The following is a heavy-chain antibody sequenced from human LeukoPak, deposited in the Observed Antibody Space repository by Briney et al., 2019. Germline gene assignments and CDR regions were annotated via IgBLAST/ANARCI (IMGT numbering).Heavy chain of an antibody. D-gene: IGHD4/OR15-4a*01. J-gene: IGHJ4*02. CDR2: IYHSGSS. V-gene: IGHV4-38-2*02. Sequence: PSETLSLTCTVSGYSIKSGYSWGWIRQPPGKGLEWIGNIYHSGSSFYMSSLKSRLTISVDTSKNQFSLKLSSVTAADTAVYYCARACGLRAGYYFDYWGQGTLVTVSS. CDR3: ARACGLRAGYYFDY. CDR1: GYSIKSGYS.